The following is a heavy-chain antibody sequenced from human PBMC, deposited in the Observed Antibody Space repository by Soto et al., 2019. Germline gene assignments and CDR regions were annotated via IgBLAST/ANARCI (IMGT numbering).Heavy chain of an antibody. D-gene: IGHD3-22*01. CDR3: AKDRTYDSSGSFDY. J-gene: IGHJ4*02. Sequence: PGESLKISCAASGFTFHNYWMGWGLQAPWKGLEWVSVIYSGGSTYYADSVKGRFTISRDNSKNTLYLQMHSLRAEDTAVYYCAKDRTYDSSGSFDYWGQGTLVTVSS. V-gene: IGHV3-66*01. CDR2: IYSGGST. CDR1: GFTFHNYW.